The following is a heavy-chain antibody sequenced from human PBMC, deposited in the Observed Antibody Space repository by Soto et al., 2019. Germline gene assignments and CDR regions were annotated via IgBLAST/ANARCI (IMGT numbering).Heavy chain of an antibody. V-gene: IGHV3-30-3*01. Sequence: QVQLVESGGGVVQPGRSLRLSCAASGFTISNYIRHWVRQAPGKALEWVAMILHDGNNKYYADSVKGRFTISRDNSKNTLYLQMNSLRTEDTAMYYCTRDDEDGSYCDLRYWGQGTLVTVSS. CDR1: GFTISNYI. CDR2: ILHDGNNK. D-gene: IGHD3-10*01. CDR3: TRDDEDGSYCDLRY. J-gene: IGHJ4*02.